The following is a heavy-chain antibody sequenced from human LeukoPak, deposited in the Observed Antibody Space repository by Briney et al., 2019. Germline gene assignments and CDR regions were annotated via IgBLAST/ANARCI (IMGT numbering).Heavy chain of an antibody. V-gene: IGHV3-48*02. CDR2: ISSSSAI. Sequence: GGSLRLSCAASGFTFTSYSMNWVRQAPGKGLEWVSSISSSSAIYYADSVKGRFTISRDNAENSLYLQMNSLRDEDTAVYYCARDEAYAFDIWGQGTMVTVSS. CDR3: ARDEAYAFDI. J-gene: IGHJ3*02. CDR1: GFTFTSYS.